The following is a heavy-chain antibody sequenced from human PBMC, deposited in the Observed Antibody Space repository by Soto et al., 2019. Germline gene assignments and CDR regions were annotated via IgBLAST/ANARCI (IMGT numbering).Heavy chain of an antibody. CDR2: IYPGDSDT. V-gene: IGHV5-51*01. CDR1: GYSFTSYW. Sequence: GESLKISCKGSGYSFTSYWIGWVRQMREKGLGWMEIIYPGDSDTRYSPSFQGQVTISADKSISTAYLQWSSLKASDTALYFCARPFDGSGRFDSWGQGTLVTVSS. CDR3: ARPFDGSGRFDS. D-gene: IGHD6-19*01. J-gene: IGHJ5*01.